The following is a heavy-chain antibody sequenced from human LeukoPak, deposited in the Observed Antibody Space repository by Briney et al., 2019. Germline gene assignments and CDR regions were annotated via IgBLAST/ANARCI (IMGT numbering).Heavy chain of an antibody. J-gene: IGHJ4*02. CDR1: GYTFTGYY. CDR2: IKPNSGGT. CDR3: ARGSIVGATFDYFDY. D-gene: IGHD1-26*01. Sequence: ASVKVSCKASGYTFTGYYIHWVRQAPGQGLEWMGWIKPNSGGTNYAQKFQGRVTMTRDTSISTAYMELSRLRSDDTAVYYCARGSIVGATFDYFDYWGQGTLVAVSS. V-gene: IGHV1-2*02.